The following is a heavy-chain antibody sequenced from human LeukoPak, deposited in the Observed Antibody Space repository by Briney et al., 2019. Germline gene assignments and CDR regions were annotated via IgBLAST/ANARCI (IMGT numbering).Heavy chain of an antibody. V-gene: IGHV3-23*01. CDR2: ISGSGGST. D-gene: IGHD3-22*01. J-gene: IGHJ1*01. CDR3: AKYQTYYYDSSGYYEYFQH. CDR1: GFTFSSYA. Sequence: GGSLRLSCAASGFTFSSYAMSWVRQAPGKGLEWVSAISGSGGSTYYADSVKGRFTISRDNSKNTLYLQMNSLRAEDTAVYYCAKYQTYYYDSSGYYEYFQHWGQGTLVTVSS.